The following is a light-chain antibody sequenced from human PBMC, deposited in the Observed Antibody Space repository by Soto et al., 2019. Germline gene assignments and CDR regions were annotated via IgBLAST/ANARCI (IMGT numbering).Light chain of an antibody. CDR2: EVS. V-gene: IGLV2-14*01. CDR3: SSYTSSTDYV. CDR1: SSDVGTYNY. J-gene: IGLJ1*01. Sequence: QSVLTQPASVSGSPGQSITISCTGTSSDVGTYNYVSWYQQHPGKAPKLIIYEVSNRPSGVSNRFSGSKSGNTASLTISGLQAEDVADYYCSSYTSSTDYVFGTGTKVTVL.